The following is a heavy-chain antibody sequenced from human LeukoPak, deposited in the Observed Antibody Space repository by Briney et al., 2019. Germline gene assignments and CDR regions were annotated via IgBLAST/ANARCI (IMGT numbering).Heavy chain of an antibody. V-gene: IGHV1-18*01. CDR1: GHTFTSYG. J-gene: IGHJ6*02. D-gene: IGHD2-21*02. CDR2: ISAYNGNT. CDR3: ARGGLVVVVTAQPPRYYYYGMDV. Sequence: ASVKVSCKASGHTFTSYGISWVRQAPGQGLEWMGWISAYNGNTNYAQKLQGRVTMTTDTSTSTAYMELRSLRSNDTAVYYCARGGLVVVVTAQPPRYYYYGMDVWGQGTTVTVSS.